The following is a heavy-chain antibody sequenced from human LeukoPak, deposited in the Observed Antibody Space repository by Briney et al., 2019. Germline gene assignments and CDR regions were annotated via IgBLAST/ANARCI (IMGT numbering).Heavy chain of an antibody. CDR3: ARVSTIFGVVIRAYYYYYYMDV. CDR2: ISAYNGKT. V-gene: IGHV1-18*01. Sequence: GASVKVSCKASGYTFTSYGISWVRQAPGQGLEWMGWISAYNGKTNYAQKLQGRVTMTTDTSTSTAYMELRSLRSDDTAVYYCARVSTIFGVVIRAYYYYYYMDVWGKGTTVTVSS. D-gene: IGHD3-3*01. J-gene: IGHJ6*03. CDR1: GYTFTSYG.